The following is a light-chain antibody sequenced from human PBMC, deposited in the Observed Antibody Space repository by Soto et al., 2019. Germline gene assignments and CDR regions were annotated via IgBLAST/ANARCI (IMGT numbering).Light chain of an antibody. CDR3: TSYTSDNRNYV. CDR1: SSYVGAYTS. J-gene: IGLJ1*01. Sequence: QSALTQPASVSGSPGQSITISCTGTSSYVGAYTSVSWYQQHPGKAPKLMIYEVSNRPSGVSNRFSGSKSANTASLTISGLQADDEAHYYCTSYTSDNRNYVFGTGTKLTVL. CDR2: EVS. V-gene: IGLV2-14*01.